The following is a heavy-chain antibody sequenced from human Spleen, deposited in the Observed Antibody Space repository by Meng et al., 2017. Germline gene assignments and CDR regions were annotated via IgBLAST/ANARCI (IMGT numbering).Heavy chain of an antibody. J-gene: IGHJ4*02. CDR1: GFTFSSYA. Sequence: GGSLRLSCAASGFTFSSYAMSWVRQAPGKGLEWVSSISSSSSYIYYADSVKGRFTISRDNAKNSLYLQMNSLKTEDTAVYYCAHDSSGYYSFHNWGQGTLVTVSS. D-gene: IGHD3-22*01. CDR3: AHDSSGYYSFHN. CDR2: ISSSSSYI. V-gene: IGHV3-21*03.